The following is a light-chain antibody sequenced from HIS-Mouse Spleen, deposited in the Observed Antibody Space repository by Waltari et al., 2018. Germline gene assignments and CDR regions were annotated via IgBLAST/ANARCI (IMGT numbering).Light chain of an antibody. CDR1: NIGSKS. CDR2: DDS. V-gene: IGLV3-21*02. J-gene: IGLJ1*01. Sequence: SYVLTQPPSVSVAPGQTARITCGGNNIGSKSGHWYQQKPGQAPVLGVYDDSDRPSGSPGGFSGSNSGNTATLTISRVEAGDEADYYCQVWDSSSDRVFGTGTKVTVL. CDR3: QVWDSSSDRV.